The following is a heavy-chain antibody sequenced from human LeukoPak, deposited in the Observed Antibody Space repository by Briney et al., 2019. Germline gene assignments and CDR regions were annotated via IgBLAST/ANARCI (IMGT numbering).Heavy chain of an antibody. CDR3: TTDHDSSGYYYTYVS. CDR1: GFTFSDAW. D-gene: IGHD3-22*01. Sequence: GGSLRLSCAASGFTFSDAWMNWVRQAPGKGLEWVGRIKRKADGSTTDYAAPVKGRFTISRDDSKSTLYLQMNSLKTEDTALYYCTTDHDSSGYYYTYVSWGQGTLVTVSS. J-gene: IGHJ4*02. V-gene: IGHV3-15*01. CDR2: IKRKADGSTT.